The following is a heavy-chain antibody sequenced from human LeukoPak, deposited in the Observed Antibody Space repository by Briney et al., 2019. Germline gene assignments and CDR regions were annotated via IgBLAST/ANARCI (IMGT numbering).Heavy chain of an antibody. D-gene: IGHD2-21*02. Sequence: PGGSLRLSCEVSGFTLRSYDMNWVRRAPGKGLEWVAYISSMGSTTYYADSVKGRVTVSRENAKSSLYLEMNSLRVEDTAVYYCTRDGWLGLWFDYWGQGTLVTVSS. V-gene: IGHV3-48*03. CDR1: GFTLRSYD. CDR3: TRDGWLGLWFDY. CDR2: ISSMGSTT. J-gene: IGHJ5*01.